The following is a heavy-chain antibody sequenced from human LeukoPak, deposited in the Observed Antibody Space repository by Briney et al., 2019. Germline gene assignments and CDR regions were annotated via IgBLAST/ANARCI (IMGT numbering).Heavy chain of an antibody. Sequence: ASETLSLTCTVSGGSISSYYWSWIRQPPGKGLEWIGYIYYSGSSNYNPSLKSRVAISVDTSKNQFSLKLSSVTAADTAVYYCAREIEGWFDPWGQGTLVTVSS. CDR1: GGSISSYY. J-gene: IGHJ5*02. V-gene: IGHV4-59*12. D-gene: IGHD2/OR15-2a*01. CDR3: AREIEGWFDP. CDR2: IYYSGSS.